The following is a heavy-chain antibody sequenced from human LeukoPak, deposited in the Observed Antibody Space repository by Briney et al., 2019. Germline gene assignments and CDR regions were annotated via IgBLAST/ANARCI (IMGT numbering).Heavy chain of an antibody. Sequence: WASVKVSCKASGYTFTRYDINWVRQATGQGLEWMGWMNPNSGNTGYAQKFQGRVTMTRNTSISTAYMELSSLRSEDTAVYYCARRIDDFGEGHNWFDPWGQGTLVTVSS. J-gene: IGHJ5*02. V-gene: IGHV1-8*01. D-gene: IGHD4-17*01. CDR1: GYTFTRYD. CDR3: ARRIDDFGEGHNWFDP. CDR2: MNPNSGNT.